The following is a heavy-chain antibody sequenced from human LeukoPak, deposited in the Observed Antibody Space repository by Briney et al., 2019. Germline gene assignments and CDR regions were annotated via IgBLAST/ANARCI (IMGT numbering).Heavy chain of an antibody. CDR2: IIPIFATA. V-gene: IGHV1-69*13. D-gene: IGHD3-3*01. CDR1: GGPFSSYA. CDR3: ARSKDYDFWSGYRNWFDP. Sequence: SAKAPSQXSGGPFSSYAISWVPQPSRPGLERIVGIIPIFATANYAQNFQGRVTITADESTSTAYMELSSLRSQDTAVYYCARSKDYDFWSGYRNWFDPWGQGTLVTVSS. J-gene: IGHJ5*02.